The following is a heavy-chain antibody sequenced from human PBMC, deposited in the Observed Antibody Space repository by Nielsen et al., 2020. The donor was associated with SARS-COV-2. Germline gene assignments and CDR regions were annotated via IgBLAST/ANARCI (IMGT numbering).Heavy chain of an antibody. CDR3: ARGTYDFLSGSDVSLNGLDV. CDR1: GGAFSGYR. CDR2: INDSGTT. D-gene: IGHD3-3*01. V-gene: IGHV4-34*01. Sequence: SETLSLTCGVSGGAFSGYRWTWVRQSPGKGLEWLGEINDSGTTNYNPPLTGRVSISQDASKRQLSLKLSSVTAADTALYFCARGTYDFLSGSDVSLNGLDVWGQGTTVTVSS. J-gene: IGHJ6*02.